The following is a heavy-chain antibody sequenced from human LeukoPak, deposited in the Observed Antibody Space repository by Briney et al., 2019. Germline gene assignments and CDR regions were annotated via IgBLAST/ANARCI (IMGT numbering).Heavy chain of an antibody. D-gene: IGHD6-19*01. V-gene: IGHV3-23*01. J-gene: IGHJ6*03. CDR2: LSSSGGST. CDR1: VFTFSSCG. Sequence: HPGGSLRLSCAASVFTFSSCGMSWVRQAPGKGLEWVASLSSSGGSTYYADSVKGRFTISRDNSKNTLYLQMNSLRAEDTAVYYCAKVGWPNYYYYYMDVWGKGTTVTISS. CDR3: AKVGWPNYYYYYMDV.